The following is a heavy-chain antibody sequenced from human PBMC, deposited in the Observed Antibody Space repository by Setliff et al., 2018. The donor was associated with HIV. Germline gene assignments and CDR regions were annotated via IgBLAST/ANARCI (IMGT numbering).Heavy chain of an antibody. Sequence: ASVKVSCKASGHTFSDYGISWMRQAPGQGFEWLGWINAYNGDTNYAPKFQGRVTMTRDKSTSTAYMELRSLRSDDTAAYYCGRDRGWDRRYFEYWGQGTLVTVSS. CDR2: INAYNGDT. D-gene: IGHD1-26*01. J-gene: IGHJ4*02. V-gene: IGHV1-18*01. CDR3: GRDRGWDRRYFEY. CDR1: GHTFSDYG.